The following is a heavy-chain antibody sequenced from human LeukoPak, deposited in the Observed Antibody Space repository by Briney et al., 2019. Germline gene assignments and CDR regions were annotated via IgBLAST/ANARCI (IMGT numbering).Heavy chain of an antibody. Sequence: SETLSLTCTVSGVSISSTRYYWGWIRQPPGKGLEWIGSVYYSGSTYYDPSLKSRGTISVDTSKNQFSLKLSSVTAADTAVYYRARVVKLRGYSGYDFSPWGQGTLVTVSS. CDR3: ARVVKLRGYSGYDFSP. D-gene: IGHD5-12*01. V-gene: IGHV4-39*07. J-gene: IGHJ5*02. CDR2: VYYSGST. CDR1: GVSISSTRYY.